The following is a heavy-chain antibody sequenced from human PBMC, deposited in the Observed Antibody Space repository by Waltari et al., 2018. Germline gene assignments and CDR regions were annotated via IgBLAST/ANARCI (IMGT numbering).Heavy chain of an antibody. V-gene: IGHV3-30*18. D-gene: IGHD3-16*01. CDR2: LWFEGGDE. CDR1: GFSLSHYG. CDR3: AKDAFGNTYMDH. J-gene: IGHJ4*02. Sequence: QLQLVESGGGVVQPGKSLRLSCAASGFSLSHYGMHWVRQAPGRGLEGGALLWFEGGDEYYADSVRGRFTISRDNSKNLLYLHMDSLRVDDTAVYYCAKDAFGNTYMDHWGQGTLVTVSS.